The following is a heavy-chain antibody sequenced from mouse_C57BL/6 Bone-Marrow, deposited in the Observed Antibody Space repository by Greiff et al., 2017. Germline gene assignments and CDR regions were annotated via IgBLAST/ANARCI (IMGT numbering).Heavy chain of an antibody. CDR3: KREAPISAVVAPY. CDR1: GYTFTDYE. CDR2: IDPETGGT. J-gene: IGHJ3*01. V-gene: IGHV1-15*01. D-gene: IGHD1-1*01. Sequence: VQLQQSGAELVRPGASVTLSCKASGYTFTDYEMHWVKQTPVHGLEWIGAIDPETGGTAYNQKFKGKAILTADKSSSTAYMELRSLTSEDSAVYYCKREAPISAVVAPYWGQGTLVTVSA.